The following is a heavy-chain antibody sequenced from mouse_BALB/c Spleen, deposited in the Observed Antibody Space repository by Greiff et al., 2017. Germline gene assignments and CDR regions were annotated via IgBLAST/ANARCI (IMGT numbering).Heavy chain of an antibody. CDR3: ARFVDSYYVWFAY. J-gene: IGHJ3*01. CDR2: INPYNDGT. CDR1: GYTFTSYV. Sequence: EVQLQQSGPELVKPGASVKMSCKASGYTFTSYVMHWVKQKPGQGLEWIGYINPYNDGTKYNEKFKGKATLTSDKSSSTAYMELSSLTSEDSAVYYCARFVDSYYVWFAYWGQGTLVTVSA. V-gene: IGHV1-14*01. D-gene: IGHD2-3*01.